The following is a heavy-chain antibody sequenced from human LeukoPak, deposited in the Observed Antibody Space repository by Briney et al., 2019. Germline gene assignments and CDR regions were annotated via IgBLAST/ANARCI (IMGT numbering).Heavy chain of an antibody. Sequence: GGSLRLSCAASGFTFSSYSMNWVRQAPGKGLEWVAFIRFDGSYKDYADSVKGRFTISRDKSKNTLYLQMNSLRPEDTAVYYCARFSFSLSSEGEVGYFDYWGQGTLVTVSS. CDR1: GFTFSSYS. CDR2: IRFDGSYK. CDR3: ARFSFSLSSEGEVGYFDY. V-gene: IGHV3-30*02. J-gene: IGHJ4*02. D-gene: IGHD1-26*01.